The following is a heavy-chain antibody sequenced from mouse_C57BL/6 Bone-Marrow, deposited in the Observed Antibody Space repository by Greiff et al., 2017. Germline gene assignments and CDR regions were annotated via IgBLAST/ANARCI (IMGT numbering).Heavy chain of an antibody. CDR1: GYTFTSYW. V-gene: IGHV1-69*01. CDR2: IDPSDSYT. J-gene: IGHJ3*01. D-gene: IGHD2-5*01. CDR3: ARDSNYVWFAY. Sequence: QVQLQQPGAELVMPGASVKLSCKASGYTFTSYWMHWVKQRPGQGLEWIGEIDPSDSYTNYNQKFKGKSTLTVDKSSSTAYMQLSSLTSEDSAVYYCARDSNYVWFAYWGQGNLVTVSA.